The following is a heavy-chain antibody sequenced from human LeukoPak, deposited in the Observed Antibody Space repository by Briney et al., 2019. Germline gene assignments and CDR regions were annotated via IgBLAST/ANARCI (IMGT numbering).Heavy chain of an antibody. CDR3: AKSHRRGDREGDSWYYGDY. Sequence: GGSLRLSCAASGFTFSSYAMSWVRQAPGKGLEWVSAISGSGGGTYYADSVKGRFTISRDNSKNTLYLQMNSLRAEDTAVYYCAKSHRRGDREGDSWYYGDYWGQGTLVTVSS. CDR1: GFTFSSYA. V-gene: IGHV3-23*01. CDR2: ISGSGGGT. D-gene: IGHD2-15*01. J-gene: IGHJ4*02.